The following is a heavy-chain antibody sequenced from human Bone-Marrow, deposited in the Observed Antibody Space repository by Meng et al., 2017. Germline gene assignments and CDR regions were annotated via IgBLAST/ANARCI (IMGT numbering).Heavy chain of an antibody. CDR2: IYYSGST. CDR3: ARVRINWGKDYYYGMDV. D-gene: IGHD3-16*01. CDR1: GGSISSGGYY. Sequence: LRLSCTVSGGSISSGGYYWSWIRQHPGKGLEWIGYIYYSGSTCYNPSLKSRVTISVDTSKNQFSLKLSSVTAADTAVYYCARVRINWGKDYYYGMDVWGQGTTVTVSS. J-gene: IGHJ6*02. V-gene: IGHV4-31*03.